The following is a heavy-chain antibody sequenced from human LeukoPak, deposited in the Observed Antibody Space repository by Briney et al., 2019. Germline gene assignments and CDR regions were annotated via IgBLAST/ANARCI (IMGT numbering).Heavy chain of an antibody. CDR1: GFTFSSYG. J-gene: IGHJ4*02. D-gene: IGHD2-15*01. V-gene: IGHV3-30*18. CDR2: ISYDGSNK. Sequence: GSLLLSCGASGFTFSSYGMHWVRQAPGKGLVGVVVISYDGSNKYYADSVKGRFTISRDNSKNTLYLQMHSLSAEDTAVYSCAKDRTRYCSGGSCYRNDYWGQGTLVTVSS. CDR3: AKDRTRYCSGGSCYRNDY.